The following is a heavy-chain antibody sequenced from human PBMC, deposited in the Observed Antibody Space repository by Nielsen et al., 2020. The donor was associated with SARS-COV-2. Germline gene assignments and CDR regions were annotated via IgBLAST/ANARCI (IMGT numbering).Heavy chain of an antibody. J-gene: IGHJ3*02. CDR3: ARARITMIAGAFDI. CDR2: ISSSGSTI. CDR1: GFTFSDYY. V-gene: IGHV3-11*01. D-gene: IGHD3-22*01. Sequence: GESLKISCAASGFTFSDYYMSWIRQAPGKGLEWVSYISSSGSTIYYADSVKGRFTISRDNAKNSLYLQMNSLRAEDTAVYYCARARITMIAGAFDIWGQGTMVTVSS.